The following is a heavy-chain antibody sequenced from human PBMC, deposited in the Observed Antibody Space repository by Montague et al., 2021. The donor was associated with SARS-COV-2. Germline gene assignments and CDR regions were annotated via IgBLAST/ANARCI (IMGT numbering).Heavy chain of an antibody. V-gene: IGHV4-59*01. J-gene: IGHJ4*02. Sequence: SETLSLTCAVSGDSISSSYWSWIRQSPGKGLEWIGYVHYTGSTAYNPSFTPRVPLSLSTPRNHFSLKLRSVTAADTAVYYCARAQNFCFIANCVDYFEVWGLGALVTVSS. CDR1: GDSISSSY. CDR2: VHYTGST. D-gene: IGHD1-1*01. CDR3: ARAQNFCFIANCVDYFEV.